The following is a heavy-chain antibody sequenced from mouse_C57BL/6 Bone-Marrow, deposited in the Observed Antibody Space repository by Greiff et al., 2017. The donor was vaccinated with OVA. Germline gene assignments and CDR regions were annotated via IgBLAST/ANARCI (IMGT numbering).Heavy chain of an antibody. V-gene: IGHV1-22*01. CDR2: INPNNGGT. Sequence: VQLQQSGPELVKPGASVKMSCKASGYTFTDYNMHWVKQSHGKSLEWIGYINPNNGGTSYNQKFKGKATLTVNKSSSTAYMELRSLTSEDSAVYYCASGDYYGSSYRFAYWGQGTLVTVSA. CDR1: GYTFTDYN. J-gene: IGHJ3*01. CDR3: ASGDYYGSSYRFAY. D-gene: IGHD1-1*01.